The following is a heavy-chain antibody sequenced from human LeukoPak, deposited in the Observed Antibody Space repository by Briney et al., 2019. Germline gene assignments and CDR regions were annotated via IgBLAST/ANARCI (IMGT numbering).Heavy chain of an antibody. CDR1: GFTFSNYA. CDR2: ISGSGGST. V-gene: IGHV3-23*01. J-gene: IGHJ5*02. Sequence: PGGSLRLSCAASGFTFSNYAMSWVRQAPGKGLEWVSGISGSGGSTYYADSVKGRFTISRDNSKNTLYLQMNSLRAEDTAIYYCPKDRRAPIAWVLASWGKGPLATVS. D-gene: IGHD6-13*01. CDR3: PKDRRAPIAWVLAS.